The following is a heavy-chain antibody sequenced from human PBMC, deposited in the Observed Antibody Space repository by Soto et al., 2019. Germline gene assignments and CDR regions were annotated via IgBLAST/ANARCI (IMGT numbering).Heavy chain of an antibody. CDR1: GYTFTGYY. V-gene: IGHV1-2*04. CDR3: ARDYGTDYYYYGMDV. J-gene: IGHJ6*02. CDR2: INPNSGGT. D-gene: IGHD3-10*01. Sequence: QVQLVQSGAEVKKPGASVKVSCKASGYTFTGYYMHWVRQAPGQGLEWMGWINPNSGGTNYAQKFQGWVTMTRDTSISTAYMELSRLRSDETAVYYCARDYGTDYYYYGMDVWGQGTTVTVSS.